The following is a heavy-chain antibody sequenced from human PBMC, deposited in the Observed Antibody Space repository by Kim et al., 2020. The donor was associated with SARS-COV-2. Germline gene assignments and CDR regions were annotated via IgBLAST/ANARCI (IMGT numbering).Heavy chain of an antibody. CDR3: ARDGGTDYYDNSFDY. D-gene: IGHD3-22*01. J-gene: IGHJ4*02. CDR2: INAGNGNT. Sequence: ASVKVSCKASGYTFTSYAMHLVRQAPGQRLEWMGWINAGNGNTKYSQKFQGRVTITRDTSASTAYMELSSLRSEDTAVYYCARDGGTDYYDNSFDYWGQGTLVTVSS. CDR1: GYTFTSYA. V-gene: IGHV1-3*01.